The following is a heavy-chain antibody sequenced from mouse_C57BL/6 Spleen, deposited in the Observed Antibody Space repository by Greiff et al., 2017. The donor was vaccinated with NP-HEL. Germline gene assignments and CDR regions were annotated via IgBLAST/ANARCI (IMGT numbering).Heavy chain of an antibody. Sequence: VQLQESGAELVRPGSSVKLSCKASGYTFTSYWMHWVKQRPIQGLEWIGNIDPSDSETHYNQKFKDKATLTVDKSSSQAYMQISSLTSEDSAVYYCARSGSTTVYFNVWGTGTTVTVAS. CDR3: ARSGSTTVYFNV. D-gene: IGHD2-14*01. J-gene: IGHJ1*03. CDR2: IDPSDSET. V-gene: IGHV1-52*01. CDR1: GYTFTSYW.